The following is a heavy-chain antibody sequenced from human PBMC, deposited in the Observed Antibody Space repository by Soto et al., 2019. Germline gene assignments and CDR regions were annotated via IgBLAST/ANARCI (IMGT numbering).Heavy chain of an antibody. V-gene: IGHV4-4*02. J-gene: IGHJ4*02. Sequence: SETLSLTCAVSGGSISSSNWWSWVRQPPGKGLEWIGEIYHSGSTNYNPSLKSRVTISVDKSKNQFSLKLSSVTAADTAVYYCARGHSISSAARPYYFDYWGQGTLVTVSS. CDR2: IYHSGST. CDR1: GGSISSSNW. D-gene: IGHD6-6*01. CDR3: ARGHSISSAARPYYFDY.